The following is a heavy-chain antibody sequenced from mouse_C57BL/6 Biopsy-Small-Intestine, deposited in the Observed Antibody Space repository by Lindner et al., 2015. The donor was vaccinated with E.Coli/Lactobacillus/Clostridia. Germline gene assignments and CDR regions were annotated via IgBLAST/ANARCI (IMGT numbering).Heavy chain of an antibody. V-gene: IGHV1-18*01. CDR2: FDPEDGET. Sequence: SVKVSCKVSGYTLTELSMHWVRQAPGKGLEWMGGFDPEDGETIYAQKFQGRVTMTEDTSTDTAYMELSSLRSEDTAVYYCATARPLRFLEWFKGGMDVWGQGTTVTVSS. D-gene: IGHD2-4*01. CDR3: ATARPLRFLEWFKGGMDV. CDR1: GYTLTELS. J-gene: IGHJ1*01.